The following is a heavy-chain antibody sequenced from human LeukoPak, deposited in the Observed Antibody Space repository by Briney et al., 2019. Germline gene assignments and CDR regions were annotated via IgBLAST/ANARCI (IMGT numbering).Heavy chain of an antibody. J-gene: IGHJ3*02. CDR3: ARAGSYDILTGYHPFDAFDI. CDR2: IDPNSGGT. V-gene: IGHV1-2*02. CDR1: GYTLTDNH. D-gene: IGHD3-9*01. Sequence: ASVKVSCKASGYTLTDNHLYWVRQAPGQGLEWMGWIDPNSGGTNYAQKFQGRVTMTRDTSISTAYMELSRLRSDDTAVYYCARAGSYDILTGYHPFDAFDIWGQGTMVTVSS.